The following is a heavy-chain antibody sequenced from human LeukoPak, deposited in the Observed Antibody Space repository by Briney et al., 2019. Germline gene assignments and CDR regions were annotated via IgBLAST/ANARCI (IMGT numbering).Heavy chain of an antibody. CDR3: ARCSRSSNSCYSAFDM. V-gene: IGHV3-20*04. J-gene: IGHJ3*02. Sequence: GGSLRLSCAASGFTFDAYGMSWVRQAPGKGLEWVSAINWTGGSTGNADSVRGRFTISRDNTKNSLLMQMNSLRTEETALYYCARCSRSSNSCYSAFDMWGQGTMVTVSS. D-gene: IGHD2-2*02. CDR1: GFTFDAYG. CDR2: INWTGGST.